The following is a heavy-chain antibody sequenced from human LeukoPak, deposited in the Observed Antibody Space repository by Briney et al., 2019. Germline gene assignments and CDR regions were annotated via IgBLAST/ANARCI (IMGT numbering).Heavy chain of an antibody. Sequence: PGGSLRLSCAASGFTVSSNYMSWVRQAPGKGLGWVSVIFSGGNIYYADSVKGRFTISRDNSKNMLYLQMNSLRAEDTAVYFCAGGYYSSYYYGMDVWGQGTTVTVSS. CDR3: AGGYYSSYYYGMDV. J-gene: IGHJ6*02. CDR1: GFTVSSNY. D-gene: IGHD3-22*01. CDR2: IFSGGNI. V-gene: IGHV3-53*01.